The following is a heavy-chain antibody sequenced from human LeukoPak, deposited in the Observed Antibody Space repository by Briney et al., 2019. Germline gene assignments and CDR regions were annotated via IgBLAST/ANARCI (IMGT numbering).Heavy chain of an antibody. D-gene: IGHD6-13*01. CDR2: INSGYGNT. V-gene: IGHV1-3*01. J-gene: IGHJ5*02. CDR1: GYTFTTYT. Sequence: ASVKVSCKASGYTFTTYTIHWVRQAPGQRLEWMGWINSGYGNTNYSQKFQGRVTITSDTSASTAYMEVRSLTSEDTAIYYCARDSYMAAADTWFDPWGQGTLVTVSS. CDR3: ARDSYMAAADTWFDP.